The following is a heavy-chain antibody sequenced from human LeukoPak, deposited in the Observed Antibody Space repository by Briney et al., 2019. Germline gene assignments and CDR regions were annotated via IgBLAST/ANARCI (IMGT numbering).Heavy chain of an antibody. V-gene: IGHV4-34*01. Sequence: PSGTLSLTCAVYGGSFSGYYWSWIRQPPGKGLEWIGEITHNGSTSYNPSLKGRVTISVDTSKNQFSLQLSSVTAADTAVYYCRRVAHSSSWYFFDSWGQGTLVTVSS. CDR3: RRVAHSSSWYFFDS. J-gene: IGHJ4*02. D-gene: IGHD6-13*01. CDR2: ITHNGST. CDR1: GGSFSGYY.